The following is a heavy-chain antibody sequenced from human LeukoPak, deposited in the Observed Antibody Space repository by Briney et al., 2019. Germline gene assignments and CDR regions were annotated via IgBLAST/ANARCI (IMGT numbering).Heavy chain of an antibody. J-gene: IGHJ5*02. CDR2: INPNSGGT. CDR1: GYTFTGYY. D-gene: IGHD2-2*01. CDR3: ATPDIVVVPAQNWFDP. Sequence: GASVKVSCKASGYTFTGYYMHWVRQAPGQGLEWMGWINPNSGGTNCAQKFQGWVTMTRDTSFSTAYMELSRLRSDDTAVYYCATPDIVVVPAQNWFDPWGQGTLVTVSS. V-gene: IGHV1-2*04.